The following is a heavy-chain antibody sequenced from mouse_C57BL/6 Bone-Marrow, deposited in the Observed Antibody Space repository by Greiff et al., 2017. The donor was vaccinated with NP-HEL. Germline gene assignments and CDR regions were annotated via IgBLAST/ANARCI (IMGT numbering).Heavy chain of an antibody. CDR1: GFSLTSYG. V-gene: IGHV2-6-1*01. D-gene: IGHD2-4*01. CDR2: IWSDGST. Sequence: QVQLQQSGPGLVAPSQSLSITCTVSGFSLTSYGVHWVRQPPGKGLEWLVVIWSDGSTTYNSALKSRLSISKDNSKSQVFLKMNSLQTDDTAMYYCARQGYDYDQYYYAMDYWGQGTSVTVSS. CDR3: ARQGYDYDQYYYAMDY. J-gene: IGHJ4*01.